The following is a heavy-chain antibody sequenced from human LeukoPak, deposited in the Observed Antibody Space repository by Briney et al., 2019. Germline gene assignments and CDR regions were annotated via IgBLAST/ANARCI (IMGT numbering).Heavy chain of an antibody. CDR1: GFTFSDYG. J-gene: IGHJ4*02. D-gene: IGHD3-10*01. CDR2: ISSSSTSI. CDR3: ARSGVVAVLFPTDFDY. Sequence: PGGSLRVSCAASGFTFSDYGMNWVRQAPGKGQEWVSFISSSSTSIYYADSVKGRFTISRDNAGSSLFLRMNSLRDEDTAVYYCARSGVVAVLFPTDFDYWGQGALVTVSS. V-gene: IGHV3-21*01.